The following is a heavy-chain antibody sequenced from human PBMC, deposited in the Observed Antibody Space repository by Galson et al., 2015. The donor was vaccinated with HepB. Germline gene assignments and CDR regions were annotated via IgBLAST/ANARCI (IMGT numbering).Heavy chain of an antibody. V-gene: IGHV3-66*01. D-gene: IGHD1-26*01. CDR1: GFTVSSNY. CDR2: IYSGGST. Sequence: SLRLSCAASGFTVSSNYMSWVRQAPGKGLEWVSVIYSGGSTYYADSVKGRFTISRDNSKNTLYLQMNSLRAEDTAVYYCARDDIGSYWADYYYYGMDVWGQGTTVTVSS. J-gene: IGHJ6*02. CDR3: ARDDIGSYWADYYYYGMDV.